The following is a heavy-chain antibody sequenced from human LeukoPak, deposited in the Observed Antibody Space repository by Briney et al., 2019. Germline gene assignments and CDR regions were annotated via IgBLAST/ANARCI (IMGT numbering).Heavy chain of an antibody. CDR1: GFTFSSYA. D-gene: IGHD3-3*01. Sequence: SWGSLRLSCAASGFTFSSYAIHWVRQAPGKGLQWVAYISSSSNVILYADSVKGRFIVSRDNAKNLLYLQMDSLRVDDTALYYCARADPIYDFWSGGDFWGQGTLVSVSS. J-gene: IGHJ4*02. V-gene: IGHV3-48*01. CDR3: ARADPIYDFWSGGDF. CDR2: ISSSSNVI.